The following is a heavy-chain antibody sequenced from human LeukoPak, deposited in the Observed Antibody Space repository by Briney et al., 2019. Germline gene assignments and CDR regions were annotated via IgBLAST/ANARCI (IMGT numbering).Heavy chain of an antibody. D-gene: IGHD1-26*01. CDR1: GFTFSSYS. CDR3: ASSGSYRFDY. CDR2: ITASGTAM. J-gene: IGHJ4*02. V-gene: IGHV3-48*02. Sequence: GGSLRLSCAASGFTFSSYSMNWVRQAPGKGLEWVSHITASGTAMFYADSVKGRFTISRDNAKNSLYLQMNSLRDEDTAAYYCASSGSYRFDYWGQGTLVTVSS.